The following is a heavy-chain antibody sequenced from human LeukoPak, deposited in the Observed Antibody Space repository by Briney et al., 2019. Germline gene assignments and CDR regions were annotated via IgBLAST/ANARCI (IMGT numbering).Heavy chain of an antibody. D-gene: IGHD2-2*03. J-gene: IGHJ4*02. CDR1: GGSISGYY. V-gene: IGHV4-4*07. Sequence: SETLSLTCTVSGGSISGYYWSWIRQPAGKGLEWIGRIYNSESINYNPSLKSRVTISVDTSKNQFSLKLSSVTAADTAVYYCARQGVDGYCSSTSCYAGVDYWGQGTLVTVSS. CDR3: ARQGVDGYCSSTSCYAGVDY. CDR2: IYNSESI.